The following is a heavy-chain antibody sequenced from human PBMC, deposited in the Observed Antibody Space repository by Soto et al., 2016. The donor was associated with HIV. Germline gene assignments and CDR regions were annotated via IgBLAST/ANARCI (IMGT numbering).Heavy chain of an antibody. CDR2: ISGSGGST. CDR3: AKDGHYYGSGSYSYYFDY. V-gene: IGHV3-23*01. Sequence: EVQLLESGGGLVQPGGSLRLSCAASGFTFSSYAMSWVRQAPGKGLEWVSAISGSGGSTYYADSVKGRFTISRDNSKNTLYLQMNSLRAEDTAVYYCAKDGHYYGSGSYSYYFDYWGQGTLVTVSS. J-gene: IGHJ4*02. CDR1: GFTFSSYA. D-gene: IGHD3-10*01.